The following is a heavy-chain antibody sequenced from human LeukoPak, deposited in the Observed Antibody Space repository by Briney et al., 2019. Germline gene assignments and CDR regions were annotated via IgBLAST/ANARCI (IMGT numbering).Heavy chain of an antibody. CDR2: IYYSGST. D-gene: IGHD6-19*01. J-gene: IGHJ4*02. V-gene: IGHV4-59*01. CDR1: GGSISSYY. CDR3: ASLYSSGWYARDY. Sequence: SETLSLTCTVSGGSISSYYWSRIRQPPGKGLEWIGYIYYSGSTNYNPSLKSRVTISVDTSKNQFSLKLSSVTAADTAVYYCASLYSSGWYARDYWGQGTLVTVSS.